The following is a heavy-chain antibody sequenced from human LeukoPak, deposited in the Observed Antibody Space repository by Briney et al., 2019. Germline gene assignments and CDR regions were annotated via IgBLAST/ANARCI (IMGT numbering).Heavy chain of an antibody. V-gene: IGHV3-30*18. D-gene: IGHD6-13*01. CDR1: GFTFKNYG. Sequence: GSLRLSFAAPGFTFKNYGMHWVRQAPDKGLEWVAGIANDGGDKHHADSVKGRFTVSRDNSKNTVYLQMNSLRGEDTAVYYCAKDESMKAARYYFDFWGQGTLVTVSS. CDR2: IANDGGDK. J-gene: IGHJ4*02. CDR3: AKDESMKAARYYFDF.